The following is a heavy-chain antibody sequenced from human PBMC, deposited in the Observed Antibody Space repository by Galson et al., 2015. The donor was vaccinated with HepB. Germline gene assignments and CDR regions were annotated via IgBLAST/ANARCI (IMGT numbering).Heavy chain of an antibody. CDR2: IRSKANSYAT. CDR1: GFTFSGSA. J-gene: IGHJ6*02. D-gene: IGHD4-17*01. V-gene: IGHV3-73*01. CDR3: ARIGTVTTPDYYYYYGMDV. Sequence: SLRLSCAASGFTFSGSAMHWVRQASGKGLEWVGRIRSKANSYATAYAASVKGRFTISRDDSKNTAYLQMNSLKTEDTAVYYCARIGTVTTPDYYYYYGMDVWGQGTTVTVSS.